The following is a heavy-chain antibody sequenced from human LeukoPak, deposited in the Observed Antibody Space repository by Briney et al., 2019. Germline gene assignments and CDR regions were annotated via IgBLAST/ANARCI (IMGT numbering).Heavy chain of an antibody. J-gene: IGHJ4*02. V-gene: IGHV4-31*03. CDR1: GGSISSGGYY. Sequence: PSQTLSLTCTVSGGSISSGGYYWSWIRKHPGKGLEWIGYIYYSGSTYYNPSLKSRVTISVDTSKNQFSLKLSSVTAADTAVYYCARAVAGSALGDYWGQGSLVTVSS. D-gene: IGHD3-10*01. CDR2: IYYSGST. CDR3: ARAVAGSALGDY.